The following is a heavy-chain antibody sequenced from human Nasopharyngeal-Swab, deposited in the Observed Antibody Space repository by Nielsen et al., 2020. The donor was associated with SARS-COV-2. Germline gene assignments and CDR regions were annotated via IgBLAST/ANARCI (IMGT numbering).Heavy chain of an antibody. J-gene: IGHJ6*03. CDR2: IYYSGST. Sequence: WIRQPPGRGLEWIGYIYYSGSTNYNPSLKSRVNISVDRSKNQFSLKLNSVTAADTAVYFCARDPGALYYYYYMDFWGKGTTVTVSS. V-gene: IGHV4-59*01. CDR3: ARDPGALYYYYYMDF.